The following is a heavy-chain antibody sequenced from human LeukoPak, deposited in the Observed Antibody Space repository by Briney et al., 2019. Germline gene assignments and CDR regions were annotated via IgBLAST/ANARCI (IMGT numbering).Heavy chain of an antibody. Sequence: SETLSLTCTVSGGSISSYYWSWIRQPPGKGLEWIGYIYYSGSTNYNPSLKSRVTISVDTSKNQFSLKLSSVTAADTAVYYCARLVSIHWYYFDHWGQGTLVTVSS. J-gene: IGHJ4*02. CDR3: ARLVSIHWYYFDH. CDR1: GGSISSYY. CDR2: IYYSGST. D-gene: IGHD3-3*02. V-gene: IGHV4-59*01.